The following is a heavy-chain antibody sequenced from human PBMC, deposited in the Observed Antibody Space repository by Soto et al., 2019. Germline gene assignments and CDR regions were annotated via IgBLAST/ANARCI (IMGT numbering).Heavy chain of an antibody. V-gene: IGHV4-34*01. CDR1: GGSFSGYY. J-gene: IGHJ3*02. CDR2: INHSGST. Sequence: QVQLQQWGAGLLKPSETLSLTCAVYGGSFSGYYWSWIRQPPGKGLEWIGEINHSGSTNYTPSLKGRVTISVDTSKNQFSLKLSSVAAADTAVYYCHGATGAFGIWGQVTMVTVSS. D-gene: IGHD4-4*01. CDR3: HGATGAFGI.